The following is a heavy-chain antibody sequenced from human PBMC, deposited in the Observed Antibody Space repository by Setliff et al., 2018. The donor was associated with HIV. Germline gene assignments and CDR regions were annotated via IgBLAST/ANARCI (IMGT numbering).Heavy chain of an antibody. CDR2: IYPGDSDT. CDR1: GYSFTNYW. Sequence: GESLKISCKGSGYSFTNYWIGWVRQMPGKGLEWMGIIYPGDSDTRYSPSFQGQVTISVDKSISTAYLPWGSLKASDTAMYYCARIPRWYYYYMDVWGKGTTVTVSS. V-gene: IGHV5-51*01. D-gene: IGHD2-15*01. J-gene: IGHJ6*03. CDR3: ARIPRWYYYYMDV.